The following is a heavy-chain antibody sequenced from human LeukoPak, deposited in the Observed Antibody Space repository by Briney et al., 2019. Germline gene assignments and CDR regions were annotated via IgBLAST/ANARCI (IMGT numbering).Heavy chain of an antibody. Sequence: SETLSLTCAVYGGSFSGYYWSWIRQPPGKGLEWIGEINHSGSTNYNPSLKSRVTISVDTSKNQFSLKLSSVTAADTAVYYCAWELESESAFDIWGQGTMVTVSS. CDR2: INHSGST. D-gene: IGHD1-26*01. CDR1: GGSFSGYY. CDR3: AWELESESAFDI. J-gene: IGHJ3*02. V-gene: IGHV4-34*01.